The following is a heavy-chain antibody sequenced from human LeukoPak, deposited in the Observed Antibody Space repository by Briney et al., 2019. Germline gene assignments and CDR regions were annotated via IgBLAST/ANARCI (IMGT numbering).Heavy chain of an antibody. CDR3: ATTGVSVTSIPTAY. CDR2: IKQDGGET. J-gene: IGHJ4*02. V-gene: IGHV3-7*01. CDR1: GFTFRNYW. Sequence: GGSLRLSCAASGFTFRNYWMSWVRQAPGKGLEWVANIKQDGGETFYVDSVKDRFTISRVNSKNSLYLQMHSLTAEDTAVYYCATTGVSVTSIPTAYWGQGTLVTVSS. D-gene: IGHD2-21*02.